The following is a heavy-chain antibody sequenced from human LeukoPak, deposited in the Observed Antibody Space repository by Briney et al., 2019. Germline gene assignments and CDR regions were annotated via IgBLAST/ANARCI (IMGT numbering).Heavy chain of an antibody. V-gene: IGHV4-39*01. Sequence: PSETLSLTCTVSGGSITGSSYYWGWIRQPPGKGLEWIGSMYYSGSTYYKTSLKSRVTISADTSKNEFSLELSSVTAADTAVYYCARQYYDNTGYYYFDYWGQGTLLTVSS. CDR3: ARQYYDNTGYYYFDY. D-gene: IGHD3-22*01. CDR1: GGSITGSSYY. CDR2: MYYSGST. J-gene: IGHJ4*02.